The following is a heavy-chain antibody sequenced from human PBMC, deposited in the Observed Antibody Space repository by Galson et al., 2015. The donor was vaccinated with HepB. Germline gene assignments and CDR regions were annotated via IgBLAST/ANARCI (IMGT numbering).Heavy chain of an antibody. J-gene: IGHJ4*02. Sequence: SLRLSCAASGFTFSSYSMNWVRQAPGKGLEWVSSISSSSSYIYYADSVKGRFTISRDNAKNLLYLQMNSLRAEDTAVYYCAREVAYYYDSSGYYSDYWGQGTLVTVSS. D-gene: IGHD3-22*01. CDR1: GFTFSSYS. V-gene: IGHV3-21*01. CDR3: AREVAYYYDSSGYYSDY. CDR2: ISSSSSYI.